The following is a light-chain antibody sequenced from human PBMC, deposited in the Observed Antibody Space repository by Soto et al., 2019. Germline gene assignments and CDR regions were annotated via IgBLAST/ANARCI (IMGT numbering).Light chain of an antibody. J-gene: IGKJ1*01. Sequence: EIVLTQSPGTLSLSPGEKATLSCRASQSVSSSYLAWYKQKPGQAPRLLIYGASSRATGIPDRFSGGGSGTDFTITISRLEPEDSAVYYCQQYGRSRKFGQGTKVEI. CDR2: GAS. V-gene: IGKV3-20*01. CDR3: QQYGRSRK. CDR1: QSVSSSY.